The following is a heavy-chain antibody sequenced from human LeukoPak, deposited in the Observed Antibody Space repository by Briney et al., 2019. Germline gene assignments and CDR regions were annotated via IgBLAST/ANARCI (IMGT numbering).Heavy chain of an antibody. Sequence: PSETLSLTCTVSGYSISSGYYWGWIRQPPGKGLEWIGSIYHSGSTYYNPSLKSRVTISVDTSKNQFSLKLSSVTAADTAVYYCARDLFVDYTDYDYWGQGTLVTVSS. D-gene: IGHD4-11*01. V-gene: IGHV4-38-2*02. CDR1: GYSISSGYY. CDR2: IYHSGST. J-gene: IGHJ4*02. CDR3: ARDLFVDYTDYDY.